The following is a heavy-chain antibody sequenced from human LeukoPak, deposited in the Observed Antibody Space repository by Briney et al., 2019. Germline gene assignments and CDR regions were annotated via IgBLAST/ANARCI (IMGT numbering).Heavy chain of an antibody. CDR3: ASSDCSGGSCYSYFDY. CDR1: GYTFTGYY. J-gene: IGHJ4*02. CDR2: IIPIFGTV. V-gene: IGHV1-69*06. Sequence: ASVKVSCKASGYTFTGYYMHWVRQAPGQGLEWMGGIIPIFGTVNYAQKFQGRVTITADKSTSTAYMELSSLRSEDTAVYYCASSDCSGGSCYSYFDYWGQGTLVTVSS. D-gene: IGHD2-15*01.